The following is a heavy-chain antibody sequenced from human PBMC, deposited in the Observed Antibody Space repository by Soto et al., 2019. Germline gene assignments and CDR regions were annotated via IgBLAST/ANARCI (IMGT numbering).Heavy chain of an antibody. V-gene: IGHV3-33*01. D-gene: IGHD2-2*01. CDR1: GFTFSSYG. J-gene: IGHJ6*02. CDR3: ARGWDIVVETAYYYYGMDV. CDR2: IWYDGSNK. Sequence: HPGGSLRLSCAASGFTFSSYGMHWVRQAPGKGLEWVAVIWYDGSNKYYADSVKGRFTISRDNSKNTLYLQMNSLRAEDTAVYYCARGWDIVVETAYYYYGMDVWGQGTTVTVSS.